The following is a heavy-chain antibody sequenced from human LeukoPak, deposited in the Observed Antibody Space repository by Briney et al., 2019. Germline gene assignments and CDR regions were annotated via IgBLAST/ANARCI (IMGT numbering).Heavy chain of an antibody. V-gene: IGHV3-20*04. CDR2: INWNGRIT. D-gene: IGHD5-18*01. CDR3: ARGSVQLWLRDTYYYMDV. J-gene: IGHJ6*03. CDR1: GFTFDDYA. Sequence: PGGSLRLSCAASGFTFDDYAMNWVRHVLGRGLEWVSGINWNGRITEYADSVKDRFTISRQNTKNSLYLYMNNLGGEDTALYFCARGSVQLWLRDTYYYMDVWGKGTTVTVSS.